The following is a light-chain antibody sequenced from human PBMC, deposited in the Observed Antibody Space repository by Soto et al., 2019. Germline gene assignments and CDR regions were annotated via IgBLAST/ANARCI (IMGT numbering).Light chain of an antibody. Sequence: DIQMTQSPSSLSASVGDRVTITCRASQGISNYLAWYQQKPGKIPKLLIYDATTLHSGVPSRFSGSGFGTDFTLTISSLQPEDVATFYCQKYDSEPFTFGPGTKVNIK. CDR3: QKYDSEPFT. V-gene: IGKV1-27*01. CDR1: QGISNY. J-gene: IGKJ3*01. CDR2: DAT.